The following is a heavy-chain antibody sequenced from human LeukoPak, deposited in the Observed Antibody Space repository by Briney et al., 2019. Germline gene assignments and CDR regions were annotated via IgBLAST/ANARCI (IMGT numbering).Heavy chain of an antibody. J-gene: IGHJ3*01. V-gene: IGHV3-30*04. CDR1: GFTFSSYP. CDR3: TKDVGAAAAASGLS. D-gene: IGHD6-13*01. CDR2: ISYDGSNK. Sequence: PGGSLRLSCAASGFTFSSYPMHWVRQAPGKGLEWVAVISYDGSNKYYADSVKGRFTISRDNSKNTLSLQMNSLRAEDTAVYYCTKDVGAAAAASGLSWGQGTMVIVSS.